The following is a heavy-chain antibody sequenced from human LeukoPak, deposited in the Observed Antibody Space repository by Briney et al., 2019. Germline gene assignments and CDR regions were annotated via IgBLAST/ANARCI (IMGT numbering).Heavy chain of an antibody. CDR1: GITFSNYW. CDR3: ARDKAAVAGPHFDY. V-gene: IGHV3-7*01. Sequence: GRSLRLSCAASGITFSNYWMSWVRQAPGKGLEWVANIKQDGSEKHYVDSLKGRFTISRDNAKNSLYLQMDSLRVEDTAVYYCARDKAAVAGPHFDYWGQGTLVTVSS. CDR2: IKQDGSEK. D-gene: IGHD6-19*01. J-gene: IGHJ4*02.